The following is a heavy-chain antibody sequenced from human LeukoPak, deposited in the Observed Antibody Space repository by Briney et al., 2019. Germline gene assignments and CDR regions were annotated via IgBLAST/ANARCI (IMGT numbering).Heavy chain of an antibody. CDR3: ARAEYYYDSSGYYLLNAFDI. CDR1: GGSFSGYY. V-gene: IGHV4-59*01. D-gene: IGHD3-22*01. Sequence: SETLSLTCAVYGGSFSGYYWSWIRQPPGKGLEWIGYIYYSGSTNYNPSLKSRVTISVDTSKNQFSLKLSSVTAADTAVYYCARAEYYYDSSGYYLLNAFDIWGQGTMVTVSS. J-gene: IGHJ3*02. CDR2: IYYSGST.